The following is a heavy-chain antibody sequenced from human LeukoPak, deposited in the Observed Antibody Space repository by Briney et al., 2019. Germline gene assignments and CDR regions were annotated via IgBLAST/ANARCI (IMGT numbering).Heavy chain of an antibody. Sequence: GGSLRLSCAASGFTFSSYGMHWVRQAPGKGLEWVAVIWYDGSNKYYADSVKGRFTISRDNSKNTLYLQMNSLRAEDTAVYYCARNDYGDYAMGYWGQGTLLTVSS. V-gene: IGHV3-33*08. J-gene: IGHJ4*02. D-gene: IGHD4-17*01. CDR2: IWYDGSNK. CDR1: GFTFSSYG. CDR3: ARNDYGDYAMGY.